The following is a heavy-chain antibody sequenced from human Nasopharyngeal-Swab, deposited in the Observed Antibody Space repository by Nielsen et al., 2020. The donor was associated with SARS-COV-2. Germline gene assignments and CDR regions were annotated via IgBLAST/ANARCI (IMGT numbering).Heavy chain of an antibody. CDR2: ICSGGTT. V-gene: IGHV4-39*01. CDR3: ARQRNHVFDI. J-gene: IGHJ3*02. Sequence: EAPGKGLGRVGSICSGGTTYYNATLKSRVTISVDTSKILFSMKLPSATAADTAMYYCARQRNHVFDIWGQGTMVTVSS.